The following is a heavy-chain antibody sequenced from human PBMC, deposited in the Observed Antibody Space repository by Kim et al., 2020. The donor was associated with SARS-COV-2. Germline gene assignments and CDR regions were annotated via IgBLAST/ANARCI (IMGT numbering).Heavy chain of an antibody. Sequence: GGSLRLSCAASGFTFSNAWMSWVRQAPGKGLEWVGRIKSKTDGGTTDYAAPVKGRFTISRDDSKNTLYLQMNSLKTEDTAVYYCTTDFIAVAGTGGVSFDCYWGQGTLVTVSS. CDR3: TTDFIAVAGTGGVSFDCY. V-gene: IGHV3-15*01. D-gene: IGHD6-19*01. CDR2: IKSKTDGGTT. J-gene: IGHJ4*02. CDR1: GFTFSNAW.